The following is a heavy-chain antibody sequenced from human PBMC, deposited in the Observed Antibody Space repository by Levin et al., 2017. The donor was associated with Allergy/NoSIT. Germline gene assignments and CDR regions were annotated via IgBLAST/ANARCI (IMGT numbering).Heavy chain of an antibody. CDR2: IYYSGST. J-gene: IGHJ2*01. V-gene: IGHV4-39*01. D-gene: IGHD6-13*01. CDR1: GGSISSSSYY. CDR3: ARPRGPMAAAGTGTVWYYDL. Sequence: TSETLSLTCTVSGGSISSSSYYWGWIRQPPGKGLEWIGSIYYSGSTYYNPSLKSRVTISVDTSKNQFSLKLSSVTAADTAVYYCARPRGPMAAAGTGTVWYYDLWGRGTLVTVSS.